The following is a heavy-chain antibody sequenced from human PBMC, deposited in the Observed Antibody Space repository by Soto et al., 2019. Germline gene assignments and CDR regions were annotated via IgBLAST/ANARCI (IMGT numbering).Heavy chain of an antibody. D-gene: IGHD5-12*01. J-gene: IGHJ4*02. CDR1: GGSISSYY. V-gene: IGHV4-59*12. CDR2: IYYSGST. Sequence: SETLSLTCTVSGGSISSYYWSWIRQPPGKGLEWIGYIYYSGSTNYNPSLKSRVTISVDTSKNQFSLKLSSVTAADTAVFYCAREWLRHVDYWGQGTLVTVSS. CDR3: AREWLRHVDY.